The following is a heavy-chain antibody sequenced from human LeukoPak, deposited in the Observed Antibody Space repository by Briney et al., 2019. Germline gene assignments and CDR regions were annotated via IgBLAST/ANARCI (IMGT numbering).Heavy chain of an antibody. CDR2: ISYDGSNK. J-gene: IGHJ4*02. D-gene: IGHD1-26*01. V-gene: IGHV3-30*03. CDR1: GFTLSSRDW. CDR3: ARDGASGNYFDY. Sequence: GGSLRLSCVASGFTLSSRDWMTWVRQAPGKGLEWVAVISYDGSNKYYADSVKGRFTISRDNSKNTLYLQMNSLRAEDTAVYYCARDGASGNYFDYWGQGTLVTVSS.